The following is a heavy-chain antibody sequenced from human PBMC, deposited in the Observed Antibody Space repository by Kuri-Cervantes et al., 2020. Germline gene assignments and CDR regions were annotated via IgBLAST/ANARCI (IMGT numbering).Heavy chain of an antibody. J-gene: IGHJ5*02. Sequence: SVKVSCKASGYTFTSFGISWVRQAPGQGLEWMGGIIPIFGTANYAQKFQGRVTITADESTSTAYMELSSLRSKDTAVYYFAREVNEGLELSPGWFDPWGQGTLVTVSS. CDR1: GYTFTSFG. V-gene: IGHV1-69*13. CDR2: IIPIFGTA. D-gene: IGHD3-3*01. CDR3: AREVNEGLELSPGWFDP.